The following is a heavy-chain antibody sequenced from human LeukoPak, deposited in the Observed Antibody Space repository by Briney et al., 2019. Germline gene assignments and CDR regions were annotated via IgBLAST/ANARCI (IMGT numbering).Heavy chain of an antibody. CDR2: IRYDGSNK. Sequence: GGSLRLSCAASGFTFSSYGMHWVRQAPGKGLEWVAFIRYDGSNKYYADSVKGRFTISRDNSKNTLYLQMNSLRAEDTAVYYCAKTPSDFWSGYYDYWGQGTLVTVSS. J-gene: IGHJ4*02. CDR1: GFTFSSYG. D-gene: IGHD3-3*01. CDR3: AKTPSDFWSGYYDY. V-gene: IGHV3-30*02.